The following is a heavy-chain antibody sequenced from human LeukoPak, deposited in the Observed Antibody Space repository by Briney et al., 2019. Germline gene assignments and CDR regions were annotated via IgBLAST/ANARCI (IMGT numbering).Heavy chain of an antibody. V-gene: IGHV4-34*01. CDR3: ATFPGVGATTVDY. Sequence: SETLSLTFAVYGGSFSGYYWSWIRQPPRKGLEWVGEINHSGSTNYNPSLTSRVTISVDTSKNQFSLKLSSVTAADTAVYYCATFPGVGATTVDYWGQGTLVTVSS. J-gene: IGHJ4*02. CDR1: GGSFSGYY. D-gene: IGHD1-26*01. CDR2: INHSGST.